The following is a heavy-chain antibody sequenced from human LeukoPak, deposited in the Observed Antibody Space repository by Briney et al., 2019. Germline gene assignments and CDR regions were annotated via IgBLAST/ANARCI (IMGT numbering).Heavy chain of an antibody. J-gene: IGHJ4*02. Sequence: ASVKVSCKASGYTFTSYDINWVRQATGQGLEWMGWMNPNSGNTGYAQKFQGRVTVTRNTSISTAYMELSSLRSEDTAVYYCARFNGLGIGFDYWGQGTLVTVSS. V-gene: IGHV1-8*01. D-gene: IGHD3/OR15-3a*01. CDR2: MNPNSGNT. CDR3: ARFNGLGIGFDY. CDR1: GYTFTSYD.